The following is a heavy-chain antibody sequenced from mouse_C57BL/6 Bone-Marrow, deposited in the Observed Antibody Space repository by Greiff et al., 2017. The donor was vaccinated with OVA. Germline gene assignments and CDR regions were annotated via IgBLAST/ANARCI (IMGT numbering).Heavy chain of an antibody. Sequence: VQLQQSGAELARPGASVKLSCKASGYTFTSYGISWVKQSTGQGLEWIGEIYPRSGNTYYNEKFKGKATLTADKSSSTAYRELRSLTSEDSAVYFCARSYYGSSYPFDYWGQGTTLTVSS. J-gene: IGHJ2*01. D-gene: IGHD1-1*01. V-gene: IGHV1-81*01. CDR2: IYPRSGNT. CDR1: GYTFTSYG. CDR3: ARSYYGSSYPFDY.